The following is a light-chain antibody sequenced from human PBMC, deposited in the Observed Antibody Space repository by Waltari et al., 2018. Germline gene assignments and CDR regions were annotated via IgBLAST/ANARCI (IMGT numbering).Light chain of an antibody. CDR3: QQYKSNPVT. V-gene: IGKV1-5*03. Sequence: DIQMTQSPSTLSASVGDRVTITCRASRDVSSWLAWYQQKSGEVPQVLIYKASYLQSGVPSRFSGSGSGTVFTLTISRLQPDDFATYYCQQYKSNPVTFGGGTKVVIK. J-gene: IGKJ4*01. CDR1: RDVSSW. CDR2: KAS.